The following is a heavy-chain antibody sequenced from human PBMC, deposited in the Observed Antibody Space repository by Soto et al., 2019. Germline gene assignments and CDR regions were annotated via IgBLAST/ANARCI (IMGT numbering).Heavy chain of an antibody. CDR1: GGSISSYY. D-gene: IGHD5-12*01. Sequence: PSETLSLTCTVSGGSISSYYWSWIRQPPGKGLEWIGYIYYSGSTNYNPSLKSRVTISVDTSKNQFSLKLSSVTAADTAVYYCARKDSGYDSNFDYWGQGTLVTVSS. CDR3: ARKDSGYDSNFDY. V-gene: IGHV4-59*01. J-gene: IGHJ4*02. CDR2: IYYSGST.